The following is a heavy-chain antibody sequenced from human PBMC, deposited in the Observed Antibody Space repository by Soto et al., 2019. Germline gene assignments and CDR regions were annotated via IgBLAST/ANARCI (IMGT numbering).Heavy chain of an antibody. Sequence: QVQLVQSGAEVKKPGSSVKVSCKASGGTFSSYAISWVRQAPGQGLEWMGWIIPIFGTANYAQKFQGRVTITADESTSTAYMELSSLRSEDTAVYYCARDLVGSYGDYGDYYYYGMDVWGQGTTVTVSS. J-gene: IGHJ6*02. CDR3: ARDLVGSYGDYGDYYYYGMDV. CDR1: GGTFSSYA. CDR2: IIPIFGTA. V-gene: IGHV1-69*01. D-gene: IGHD4-17*01.